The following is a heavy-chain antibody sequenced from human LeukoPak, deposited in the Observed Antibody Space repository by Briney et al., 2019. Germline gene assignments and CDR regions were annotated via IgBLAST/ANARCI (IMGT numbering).Heavy chain of an antibody. CDR3: AKDFFRGVLSYYFDY. CDR2: ISWNSGSI. D-gene: IGHD3-10*01. J-gene: IGHJ4*02. CDR1: GFTFSSYW. Sequence: PGGSLRLSCAASGFTFSSYWMNWVRQAPGKGLEWVSGISWNSGSIGYADSVKGRFTISRDNAKNSLYLQMNSLRAEDTALYYCAKDFFRGVLSYYFDYWGQGTLVTVSS. V-gene: IGHV3-9*01.